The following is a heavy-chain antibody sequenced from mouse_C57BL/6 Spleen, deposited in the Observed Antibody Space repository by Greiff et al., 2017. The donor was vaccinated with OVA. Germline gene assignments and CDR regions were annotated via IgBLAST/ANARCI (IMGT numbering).Heavy chain of an antibody. CDR2: IRNKANGYTT. Sequence: EVHLVESGGGLVQPGGSLSLSCAASGFTFTDYYMSWVRQPPGKALEWLGFIRNKANGYTTEYSASVKGRFTISRDNSQSILYLQMNALRAEDSATYYCARSLLITTGGCYAMDYWGQGTSVTVSS. D-gene: IGHD1-1*01. CDR1: GFTFTDYY. CDR3: ARSLLITTGGCYAMDY. V-gene: IGHV7-3*01. J-gene: IGHJ4*01.